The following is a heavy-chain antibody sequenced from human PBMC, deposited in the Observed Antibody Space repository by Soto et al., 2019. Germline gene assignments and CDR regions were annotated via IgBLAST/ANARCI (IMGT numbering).Heavy chain of an antibody. CDR3: ARDRYSYNDAAWYYGVSNYCDL. CDR1: GYTFNSYA. D-gene: IGHD3-16*01. CDR2: INPANGKT. V-gene: IGHV1-3*01. J-gene: IGHJ5*02. Sequence: QVHLVQSGAEVKKPGASLKVSCKASGYTFNSYAIHWVRQAPGQRLEWMGWINPANGKTFYSQKFQGRVTITRDTXGXVAYMDLSSRSSEDTAVYQCARDRYSYNDAAWYYGVSNYCDLWGQGTLVTVSS.